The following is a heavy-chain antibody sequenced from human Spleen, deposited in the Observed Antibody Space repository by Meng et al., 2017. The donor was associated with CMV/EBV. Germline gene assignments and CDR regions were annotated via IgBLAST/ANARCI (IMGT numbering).Heavy chain of an antibody. D-gene: IGHD3-3*01. J-gene: IGHJ6*01. V-gene: IGHV3-30*02. CDR3: AKDHFSSVWSGPDYFYTMDA. CDR1: GFTFSSYA. CDR2: IRYDGSHG. Sequence: GGSLRLSCAASGFTFSSYAMHWVRQAPGKGLDWVAFIRYDGSHGYYADSVKGRFTISRDNSKRILYLQMNTLRAEDTAVYYCAKDHFSSVWSGPDYFYTMDAWGQGTTVTVSS.